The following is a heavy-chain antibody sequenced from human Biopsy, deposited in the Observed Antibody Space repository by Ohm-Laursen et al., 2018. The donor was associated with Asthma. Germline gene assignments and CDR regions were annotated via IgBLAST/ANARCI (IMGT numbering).Heavy chain of an antibody. CDR1: GYNFISFA. J-gene: IGHJ3*01. CDR3: ARTYYDFLTGQVKDVFGV. Sequence: SVKVSCKASGYNFISFAIHWVRQAPGQRLEWMGWVNTGNGDTKYSQKFQGRVTITRDTSASTAYMELSSLRSEDTAVYYCARTYYDFLTGQVKDVFGVWGQGTMVTVSS. CDR2: VNTGNGDT. V-gene: IGHV1-3*04. D-gene: IGHD3-9*01.